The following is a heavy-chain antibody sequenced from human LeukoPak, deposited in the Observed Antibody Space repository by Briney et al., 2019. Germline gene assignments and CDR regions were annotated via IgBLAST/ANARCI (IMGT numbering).Heavy chain of an antibody. V-gene: IGHV4-39*01. CDR2: IYYSGST. Sequence: PSETLSLTCAVSGGSISSGNWWSWVRQPPGKGLEWIGSIYYSGSTYYNPSLKSRVTISVDTSKNQFSLKLSSVTAADTAVYYCARRHRRDGYERFDYWGQGTLVTVSS. CDR3: ARRHRRDGYERFDY. CDR1: GGSISSGNW. D-gene: IGHD5-24*01. J-gene: IGHJ4*02.